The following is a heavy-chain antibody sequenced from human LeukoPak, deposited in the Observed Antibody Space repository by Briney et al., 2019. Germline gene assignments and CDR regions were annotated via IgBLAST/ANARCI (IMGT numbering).Heavy chain of an antibody. CDR1: GGSISSYY. CDR2: IYYSGST. J-gene: IGHJ5*02. Sequence: SETLSLTCTDSGGSISSYYWSWIRQPPGKGLEWIGYIYYSGSTNYNPSLKSRVTISVDTSKNQFSLKLSSVTAADTAVYYCASALTVGSLRFDPWGQGTLVTVSS. V-gene: IGHV4-59*01. D-gene: IGHD1-26*01. CDR3: ASALTVGSLRFDP.